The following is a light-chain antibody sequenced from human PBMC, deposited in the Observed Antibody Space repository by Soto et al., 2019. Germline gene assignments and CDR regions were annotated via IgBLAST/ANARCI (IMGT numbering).Light chain of an antibody. CDR3: QQYGSSPRT. J-gene: IGKJ1*01. CDR2: GAS. Sequence: EIVLTQSPATLSLSPGERATLSCRASQSVSSTSLAWYQQKPGQAPRLLIYGASSRATGIPDRFSGSGSGTHFTLTISRLEPEDFAVSYCQQYGSSPRTFGQGTKVEI. V-gene: IGKV3-20*01. CDR1: QSVSSTS.